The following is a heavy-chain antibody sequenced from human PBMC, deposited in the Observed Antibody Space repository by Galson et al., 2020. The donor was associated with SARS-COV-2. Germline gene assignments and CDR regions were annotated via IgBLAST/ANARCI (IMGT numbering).Heavy chain of an antibody. V-gene: IGHV4-39*01. J-gene: IGHJ4*02. CDR3: TRHSDHSIAGYY. Sequence: SETLSLTCTVSGDSISSPRFSWVWLLPPPGTWLHWLVRLASSGPTSSHPSLLSRVTMSVDTSKNQFSLRLTSLTAADTALYYCTRHSDHSIAGYYWGQGTLVTVSS. D-gene: IGHD6-13*01. CDR2: LASSGPT. CDR1: GDSISSPRFS.